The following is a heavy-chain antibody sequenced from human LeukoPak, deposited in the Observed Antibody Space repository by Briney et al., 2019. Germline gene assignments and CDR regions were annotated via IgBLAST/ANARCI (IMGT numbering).Heavy chain of an antibody. V-gene: IGHV3-30-3*01. Sequence: GGSLRLSCAASGFTFSSYAMHWVRQAPGKGLEWVAVISYDGSNKYYADSVKGRFTISRDNSKNTLYLQMNSLRAEDTAVYYCARADDIVVVPGSFDYWGQGTLVTVSS. CDR3: ARADDIVVVPGSFDY. CDR2: ISYDGSNK. J-gene: IGHJ4*02. CDR1: GFTFSSYA. D-gene: IGHD2-2*01.